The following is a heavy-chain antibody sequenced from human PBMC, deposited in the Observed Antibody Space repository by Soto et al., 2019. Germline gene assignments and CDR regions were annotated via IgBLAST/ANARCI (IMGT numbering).Heavy chain of an antibody. D-gene: IGHD3-10*01. CDR3: ARGGRDITRHLDY. CDR2: ISSSSAYI. V-gene: IGHV3-21*01. Sequence: EVQLVESGGDLVKPGGSLRLSCADSGFTFSTYSMIWVRQAPGKGLEWVSAISSSSAYIFYADSVKGRFTISRDNAKNSLYLQMNRLSAEDTAVYYCARGGRDITRHLDYWGQGPLVTVSS. J-gene: IGHJ4*02. CDR1: GFTFSTYS.